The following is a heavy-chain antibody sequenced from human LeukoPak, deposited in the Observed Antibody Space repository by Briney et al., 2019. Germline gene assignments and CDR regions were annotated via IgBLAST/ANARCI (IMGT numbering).Heavy chain of an antibody. V-gene: IGHV1-69*13. D-gene: IGHD2-8*02. Sequence: SVKVSCKAPGGTFSSYAISWVRQAPGQGLEWMGGIIPIFGTANYAQKFQGRVTITADESTSTAYMELSSLRSEDTAVYYCARDHTGWFDPWGQGTLVTVSS. CDR3: ARDHTGWFDP. J-gene: IGHJ5*02. CDR2: IIPIFGTA. CDR1: GGTFSSYA.